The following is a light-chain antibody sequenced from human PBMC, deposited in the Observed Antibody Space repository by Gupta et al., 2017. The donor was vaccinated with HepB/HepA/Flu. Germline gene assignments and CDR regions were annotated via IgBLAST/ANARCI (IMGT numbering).Light chain of an antibody. CDR3: QQDGSAHRYT. V-gene: IGKV3-20*01. J-gene: IGKJ2*01. CDR2: GAS. CDR1: QSVSSSY. Sequence: EILFTPSPRTLSFSPGESATLACRASQSVSSSYLAWYQQKPGQAPRLLIYGASSRATGIPDRFSGSGSGTDXTLTISXREQEEFAVYYCQQDGSAHRYTFDXGTKLEIK.